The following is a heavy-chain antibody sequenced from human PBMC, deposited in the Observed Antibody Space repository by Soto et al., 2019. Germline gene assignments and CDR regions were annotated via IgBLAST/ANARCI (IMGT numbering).Heavy chain of an antibody. CDR2: IYYSGST. Sequence: KPSETLSLTCTVSGGTISISSYYWGWIRQPPGKGLEWIGSIYYSGSTYYNPSLKSRVTISVDTSKNQFSLKLSYVTAADTAVYYCASHHYSSGRVRYYYYYYGMDVWGQGTTVTVSS. D-gene: IGHD6-19*01. J-gene: IGHJ6*02. CDR1: GGTISISSYY. V-gene: IGHV4-39*01. CDR3: ASHHYSSGRVRYYYYYYGMDV.